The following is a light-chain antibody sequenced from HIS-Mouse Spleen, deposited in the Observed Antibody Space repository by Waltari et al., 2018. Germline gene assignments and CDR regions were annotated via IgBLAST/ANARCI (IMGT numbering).Light chain of an antibody. V-gene: IGLV2-11*01. J-gene: IGLJ1*01. CDR2: DVS. CDR3: CSYAGSYSYV. CDR1: SSDAGGYNY. Sequence: QSALTQPRSVSGSPGQSVTISCTGTSSDAGGYNYVSWYQQHPGKAPKLMIYDVSKRPAGVPDRFSGSKSGNTASLTLSGLQAEDEADYYCCSYAGSYSYVFGTGTKVTVL.